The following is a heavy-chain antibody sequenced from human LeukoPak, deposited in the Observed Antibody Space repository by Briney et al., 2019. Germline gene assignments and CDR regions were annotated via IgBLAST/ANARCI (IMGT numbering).Heavy chain of an antibody. CDR2: IKQDGSEK. V-gene: IGHV3-7*03. Sequence: GGSLRLSCAASGFTFSSYWMTWVRQAPGKGLEWVANIKQDGSEKYYVDSVKGRFTISRDNAKNSLYLQMNSLRAEDTAVYYCARDSGWYEGGTDYWGQGTLVTVSS. D-gene: IGHD6-19*01. CDR3: ARDSGWYEGGTDY. CDR1: GFTFSSYW. J-gene: IGHJ4*02.